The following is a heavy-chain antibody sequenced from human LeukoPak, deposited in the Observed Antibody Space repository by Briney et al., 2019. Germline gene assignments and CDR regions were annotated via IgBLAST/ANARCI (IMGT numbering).Heavy chain of an antibody. CDR2: ISYDGSNK. J-gene: IGHJ4*02. CDR3: AKGSSGSDPRDPNFDY. D-gene: IGHD1-26*01. CDR1: GFTFSSYA. Sequence: PGGSLRLSCAASGFTFSSYAMHWVRQAPGKGLEWVAVISYDGSNKYYADSVKGRFTISRDNSKNTLYLQMNSLRAEDTAVYYCAKGSSGSDPRDPNFDYWGQGTLVTVSS. V-gene: IGHV3-30-3*01.